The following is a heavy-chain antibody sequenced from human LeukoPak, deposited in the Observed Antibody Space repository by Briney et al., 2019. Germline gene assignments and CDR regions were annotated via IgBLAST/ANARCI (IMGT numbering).Heavy chain of an antibody. V-gene: IGHV1-46*01. CDR2: VNPSGGST. Sequence: GASVKVSCKASGYTFTSYYMHWVRQAPGQGLEWMGIVNPSGGSTIYAQKFQGRVTMTRDTSTSTVYMELGSLRSEDTAVYYCARGVAQLVGFDYWGQGTLATVSS. J-gene: IGHJ4*02. D-gene: IGHD6-13*01. CDR3: ARGVAQLVGFDY. CDR1: GYTFTSYY.